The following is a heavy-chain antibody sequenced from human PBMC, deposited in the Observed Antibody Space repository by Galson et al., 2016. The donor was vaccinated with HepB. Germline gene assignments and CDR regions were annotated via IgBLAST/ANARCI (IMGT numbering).Heavy chain of an antibody. CDR2: IYYDGSNK. D-gene: IGHD6-13*01. J-gene: IGHJ4*02. CDR3: AASIEAAGIFGY. V-gene: IGHV3-30*12. Sequence: SLRLSCAASGLIFSHYGMHWVRQAPGKGLEWVAFIYYDGSNKYYADSAKGRFTISRDNSKNTLYLQMNSLRAEDTAVFYCAASIEAAGIFGYWGQGTLVTVSS. CDR1: GLIFSHYG.